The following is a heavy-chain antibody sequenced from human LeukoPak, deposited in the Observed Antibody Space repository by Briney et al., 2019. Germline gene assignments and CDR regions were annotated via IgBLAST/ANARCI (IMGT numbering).Heavy chain of an antibody. D-gene: IGHD1-7*01. Sequence: GGSLRLSCAASGFTFSSYGMHWVRQAPGKGLEWEAFIRYDGSNKYYADSVKGRFTISRDNSKNTLYLQMNSLRAEDTAVYYCAKTPLIIPQLRVNYWGQGTLVTVSS. CDR2: IRYDGSNK. CDR3: AKTPLIIPQLRVNY. CDR1: GFTFSSYG. J-gene: IGHJ4*02. V-gene: IGHV3-30*02.